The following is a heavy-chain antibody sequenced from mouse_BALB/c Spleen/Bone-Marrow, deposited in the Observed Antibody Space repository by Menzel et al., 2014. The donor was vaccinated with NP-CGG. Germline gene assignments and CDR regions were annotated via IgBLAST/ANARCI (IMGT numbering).Heavy chain of an antibody. Sequence: QVQLQQPGAELVRPGASVKLSCKASGYTFTSYWINWVKQRPGQGLEWIGNIYPSDSYTNYNQKFEDKATLTVDKSSSTAYMQLSSPTSEDSAVYYCTRSYGSSYEYYFDYWGQGTTLTVSS. V-gene: IGHV1-69*02. D-gene: IGHD1-1*01. CDR2: IYPSDSYT. CDR1: GYTFTSYW. CDR3: TRSYGSSYEYYFDY. J-gene: IGHJ2*01.